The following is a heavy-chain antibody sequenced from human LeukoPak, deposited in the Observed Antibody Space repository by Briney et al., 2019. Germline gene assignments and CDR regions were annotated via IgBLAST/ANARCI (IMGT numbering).Heavy chain of an antibody. CDR2: IYSGGST. D-gene: IGHD3-22*01. Sequence: GGSLRLSCAASGFTVSSNYMSWVRQAPGKGLEWVSVIYSGGSTYYADSVKGRFTISRDNSKDTLYLQMNSLRAEATAVYYCARDYYDSSGAGSLWGQGTLVTVSS. J-gene: IGHJ4*02. V-gene: IGHV3-66*02. CDR1: GFTVSSNY. CDR3: ARDYYDSSGAGSL.